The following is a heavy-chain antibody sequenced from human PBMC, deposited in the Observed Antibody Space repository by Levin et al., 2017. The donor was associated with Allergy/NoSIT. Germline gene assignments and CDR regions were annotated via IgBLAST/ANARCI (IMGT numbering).Heavy chain of an antibody. CDR3: ARRLWFGVYGMDV. D-gene: IGHD3-10*01. V-gene: IGHV4-34*01. Sequence: SETLSLTCAVYGGSFSGYYWSWIRQPPGKGLEWIGEINHSGSTNYNPSLKSRVTISVDTSKNQFSLKLSSVTAADTAVYYCARRLWFGVYGMDVWGQGTTVTVSS. CDR2: INHSGST. J-gene: IGHJ6*02. CDR1: GGSFSGYY.